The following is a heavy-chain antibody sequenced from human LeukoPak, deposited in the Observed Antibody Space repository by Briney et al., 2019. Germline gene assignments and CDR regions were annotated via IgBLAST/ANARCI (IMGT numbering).Heavy chain of an antibody. CDR2: ISSSTSTI. V-gene: IGHV3-48*01. Sequence: GGSLRLSCAASGFTFSSYSMNWVRQAPGKGLEWISYISSSTSTIYYADSVKGRFTISRDNSKNTLFLQMNGLRAEDTAVYYCAKLVGTSTLDYWGQGTLVTVSS. CDR3: AKLVGTSTLDY. J-gene: IGHJ4*02. D-gene: IGHD2-8*02. CDR1: GFTFSSYS.